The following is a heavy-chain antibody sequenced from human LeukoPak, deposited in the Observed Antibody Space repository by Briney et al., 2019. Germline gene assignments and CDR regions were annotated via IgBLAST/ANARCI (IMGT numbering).Heavy chain of an antibody. CDR2: VYYSGNT. CDR3: ARGARDTGRDFDL. CDR1: SVSISTYF. Sequence: SETLSLTCTVSSVSISTYFWIWIRQPPGKGLEWIVYVYYSGNTNYNPSLQSRVTISIDTPKKYFSLKLTSLTAADTAFYYCARGARDTGRDFDLWGQGKMVTVSS. D-gene: IGHD3-10*01. J-gene: IGHJ3*01. V-gene: IGHV4-59*01.